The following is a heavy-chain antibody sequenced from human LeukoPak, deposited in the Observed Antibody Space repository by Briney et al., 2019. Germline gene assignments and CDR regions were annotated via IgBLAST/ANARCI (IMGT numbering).Heavy chain of an antibody. D-gene: IGHD4-23*01. V-gene: IGHV4-34*01. J-gene: IGHJ4*02. Sequence: SETLSLTCTVSGGSISSYYWTWIRQPPGKGLEWIGEINHSGSTNYNPSLKSRVTISVDTSKNQFSLKLSSVTAADTAVYYCARGAHDYGGNSGYWGQGTLVTVSS. CDR1: GGSISSYY. CDR2: INHSGST. CDR3: ARGAHDYGGNSGY.